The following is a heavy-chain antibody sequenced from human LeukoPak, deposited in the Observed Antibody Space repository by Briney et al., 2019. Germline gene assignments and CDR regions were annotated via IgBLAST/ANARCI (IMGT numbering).Heavy chain of an antibody. Sequence: PSETLSLTCTVSGGSISSSSYYWGWIRQPPGKGLEWIGYIYHSGSTYYNPSLKSRVTISVDRSKNQFSLKLSSVTAADTAVYYCARVVAAAAFWFDPWGQGTLVTVSS. CDR2: IYHSGST. CDR1: GGSISSSSYY. J-gene: IGHJ5*02. V-gene: IGHV4-39*07. D-gene: IGHD6-13*01. CDR3: ARVVAAAAFWFDP.